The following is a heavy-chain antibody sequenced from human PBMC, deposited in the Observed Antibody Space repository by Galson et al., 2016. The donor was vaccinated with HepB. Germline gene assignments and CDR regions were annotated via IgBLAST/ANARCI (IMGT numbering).Heavy chain of an antibody. D-gene: IGHD6-25*01. CDR1: GASISSYY. Sequence: SETLSLTCTVSGASISSYYWSWIRQPPGKGLEWIEYIYYSGNTNYNPSLRSRVAISVDTSKNQLSLRLTSLTPADTAVYYCARETPLSSGDAFDIWGQGTMVTVSS. V-gene: IGHV4-59*01. CDR3: ARETPLSSGDAFDI. J-gene: IGHJ3*02. CDR2: IYYSGNT.